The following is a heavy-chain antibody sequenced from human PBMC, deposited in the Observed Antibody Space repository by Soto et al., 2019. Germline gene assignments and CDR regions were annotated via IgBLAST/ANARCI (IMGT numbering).Heavy chain of an antibody. J-gene: IGHJ4*02. CDR3: ARDRRCSSTSCYALSNFDY. V-gene: IGHV1-69*10. Sequence: SVKVSCKASGGTFSNYAIIWVRQAPGQGLEWMGGIIPILGIANYAQKFQGRVTITADKSTSTAYMELSSLRSEDTAVYYCARDRRCSSTSCYALSNFDYWGQGTLVTVSS. D-gene: IGHD2-2*01. CDR2: IIPILGIA. CDR1: GGTFSNYA.